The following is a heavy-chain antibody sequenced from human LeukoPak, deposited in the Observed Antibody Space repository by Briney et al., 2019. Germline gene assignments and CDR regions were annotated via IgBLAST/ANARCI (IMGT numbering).Heavy chain of an antibody. CDR2: ISSSGSTI. Sequence: PGGSLRLSCAASGFTFSDYYMSWIRQAPGKGLEWVSYISSSGSTIYYADSVKGRFTISRDNAKNSLYLQMNRLRAEDTAVYYCATTSVQLDRNHAFDIWGQGTMVTVSS. V-gene: IGHV3-11*01. CDR1: GFTFSDYY. J-gene: IGHJ3*02. CDR3: ATTSVQLDRNHAFDI. D-gene: IGHD1-1*01.